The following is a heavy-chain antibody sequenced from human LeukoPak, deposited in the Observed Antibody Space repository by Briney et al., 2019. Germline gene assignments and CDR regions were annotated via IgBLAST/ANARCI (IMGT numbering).Heavy chain of an antibody. D-gene: IGHD3-9*01. J-gene: IGHJ3*02. CDR2: MYYSGNS. CDR1: GGSISSYY. CDR3: ARNRGTYYDILTGHDAFEI. V-gene: IGHV4-59*01. Sequence: PSETLSLTCTVSGGSISSYYWNWIRQPPGRGLEWIGHMYYSGNSNYNPSLKSRVTMSADTSKNQFFLKLSSVTAADTAAYYCARNRGTYYDILTGHDAFEIWGQGTAITVSS.